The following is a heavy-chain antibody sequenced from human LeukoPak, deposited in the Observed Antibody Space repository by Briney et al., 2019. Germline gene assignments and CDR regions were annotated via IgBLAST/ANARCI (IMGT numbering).Heavy chain of an antibody. CDR1: GLTVSRTY. J-gene: IGHJ4*02. D-gene: IGHD3-10*01. CDR3: AKAVVVRGYFDY. Sequence: GGSLRLSCVVSGLTVSRTYMSWVRQAPGKGPECVSVIYADYGTYYVDSVKGRFTISRDNSKNTLYLQMNSLRAEDTAVYYCAKAVVVRGYFDYWGQGTLVTVSS. V-gene: IGHV3-53*01. CDR2: IYADYGT.